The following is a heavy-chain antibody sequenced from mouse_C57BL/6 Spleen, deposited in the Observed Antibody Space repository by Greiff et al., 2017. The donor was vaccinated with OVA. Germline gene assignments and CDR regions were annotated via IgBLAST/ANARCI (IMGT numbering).Heavy chain of an antibody. CDR2: ISSGSSTI. Sequence: EVKLMESGGGLVKPGGSLKLSCAASGFTFSDYGMHWVRQAPEKGLEWVAYISSGSSTIYYADTVKGRFTISRDNAKNTLFLQMTSLRAEDTAMYYCARENWDYWGQGTTLTVSS. D-gene: IGHD4-1*01. CDR1: GFTFSDYG. CDR3: ARENWDY. J-gene: IGHJ2*01. V-gene: IGHV5-17*01.